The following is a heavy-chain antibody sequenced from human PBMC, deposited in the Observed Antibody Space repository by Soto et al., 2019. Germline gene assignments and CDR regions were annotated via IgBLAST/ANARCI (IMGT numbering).Heavy chain of an antibody. CDR1: GYTFTSYD. CDR3: ARRFMYYYGPSRYYYCKGV. CDR2: MNPNSGNT. V-gene: IGHV1-8*01. J-gene: IGHJ6*03. Sequence: ASVKVSCKASGYTFTSYDINWVRQATGQGLEWMGWMNPNSGNTGYAQKFQGRVTMTRNTSISAAYMELSSLRSEDTAVYYCARRFMYYYGPSRYYYCKGVWGRVPTVTFAS. D-gene: IGHD3-10*01.